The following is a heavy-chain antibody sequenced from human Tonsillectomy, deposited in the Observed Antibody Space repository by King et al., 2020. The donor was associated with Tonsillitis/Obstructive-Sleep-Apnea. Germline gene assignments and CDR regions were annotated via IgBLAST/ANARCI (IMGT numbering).Heavy chain of an antibody. CDR1: GFTFSSYA. J-gene: IGHJ5*02. D-gene: IGHD4-17*01. V-gene: IGHV3-23*04. CDR3: AKDVVTTVTTVRWFDP. Sequence: VQLVESGGGLVQPGGSQRLSCAASGFTFSSYAMSWVRQAPGKGLEWVSAISGSGGSTYYADSVKGRFTISRDNSKNTLYLQMNSLRAEDTAVYYCAKDVVTTVTTVRWFDPWGQGTLVTVSS. CDR2: ISGSGGST.